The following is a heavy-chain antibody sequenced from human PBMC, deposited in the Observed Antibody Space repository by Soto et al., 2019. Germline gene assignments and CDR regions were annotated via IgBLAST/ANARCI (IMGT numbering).Heavy chain of an antibody. J-gene: IGHJ4*02. CDR1: GYTFTSYG. D-gene: IGHD3-9*01. CDR3: ARDHADVLRYFDWFKFDY. CDR2: ISAYNGNT. Sequence: QVQLVQSGAEVKKPGASVKVSCKASGYTFTSYGISWVRQAPGQGLEWMGWISAYNGNTNYAQKLQGRVTMTTDTSTSKAYMELRSLRSDDTAVYYCARDHADVLRYFDWFKFDYWGQGTLVTVSS. V-gene: IGHV1-18*01.